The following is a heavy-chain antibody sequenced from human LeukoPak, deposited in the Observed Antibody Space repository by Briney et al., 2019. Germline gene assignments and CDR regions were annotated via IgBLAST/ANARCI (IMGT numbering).Heavy chain of an antibody. CDR3: AREGTGGDYFQG. V-gene: IGHV3-21*01. Sequence: GGSLRLSCAASGFTFSSYSMHWVRQAPEKGLEWVSSISSSSSYIYYADSVKGRFTISRDNAKNSLYLQMNSLRAEDTAVYYCAREGTGGDYFQGWGQGTLVTVSS. CDR2: ISSSSSYI. CDR1: GFTFSSYS. D-gene: IGHD1-14*01. J-gene: IGHJ4*02.